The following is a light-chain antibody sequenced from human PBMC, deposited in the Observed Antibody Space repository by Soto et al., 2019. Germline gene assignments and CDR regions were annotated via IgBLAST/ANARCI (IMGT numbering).Light chain of an antibody. CDR2: DAF. J-gene: IGKJ5*01. Sequence: EIVSTQSPATLSLSPGERATLSCRASQSVRNYLAWYQHKPGQAPRLLIYDAFNRATGIPARFSGSGSGTDFTLTISSLEPEDFAVYYCQQRSSWPPITFGQGTRLEVK. CDR3: QQRSSWPPIT. V-gene: IGKV3-11*01. CDR1: QSVRNY.